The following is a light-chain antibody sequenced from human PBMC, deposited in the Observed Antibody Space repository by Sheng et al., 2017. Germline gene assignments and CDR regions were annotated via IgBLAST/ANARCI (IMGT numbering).Light chain of an antibody. Sequence: EIVLTQSPATLSLSPGERATLSCRASQSISSYLAWYQQKPGQAPRLLIYDTSNRATGIPARFSGSGSDTDFTLTISSLEPEDFAVYYCQQRSKWPPLTFGGGPKVEIK. V-gene: IGKV3-11*01. CDR1: QSISSY. CDR2: DTS. CDR3: QQRSKWPPLT. J-gene: IGKJ4*01.